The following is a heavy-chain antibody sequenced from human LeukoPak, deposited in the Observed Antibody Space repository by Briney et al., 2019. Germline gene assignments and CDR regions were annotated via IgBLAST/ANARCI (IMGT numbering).Heavy chain of an antibody. CDR2: IKQDGSEK. J-gene: IGHJ4*02. D-gene: IGHD2-15*01. CDR3: ARSSSRYCSGGSCYSGVLGYFDY. V-gene: IGHV3-7*01. Sequence: GGSLRLSCAASGFTFSSYWMSWVRQAPGKGLEWVANIKQDGSEKYYVDSVKGRFTISRDNAKNSLYLQMNSLRAEDTAVYYCARSSSRYCSGGSCYSGVLGYFDYWGQGTLVTVSS. CDR1: GFTFSSYW.